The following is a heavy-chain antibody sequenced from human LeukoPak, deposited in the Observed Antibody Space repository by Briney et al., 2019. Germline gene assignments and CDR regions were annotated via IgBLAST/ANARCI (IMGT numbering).Heavy chain of an antibody. D-gene: IGHD6-6*01. J-gene: IGHJ5*01. CDR2: ISGSGGRT. CDR3: ARDPSSVPQSTHWAANWFDS. CDR1: GFTFSSYA. Sequence: PGGSLRLSCAASGFTFSSYAMSWVRQAPGKGLEWVSAISGSGGRTYYADSVKGRFTISRDNSKNTLYLQMNSLGPEDTAMYYCARDPSSVPQSTHWAANWFDSWAREPWSPSRQ. V-gene: IGHV3-23*01.